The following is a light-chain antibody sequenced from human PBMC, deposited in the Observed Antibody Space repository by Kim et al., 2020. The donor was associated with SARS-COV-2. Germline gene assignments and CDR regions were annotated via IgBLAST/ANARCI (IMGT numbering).Light chain of an antibody. CDR2: GAS. CDR3: QQYNNWSRT. V-gene: IGKV3-15*01. Sequence: VSPGERATLSCRASQSVSSNLAWYQQKPGQAPRLLIYGASTRATGIPARFSGSGSGTEFTLTISSLQSEDFAVYYCQQYNNWSRTFGQGTKVDIK. J-gene: IGKJ1*01. CDR1: QSVSSN.